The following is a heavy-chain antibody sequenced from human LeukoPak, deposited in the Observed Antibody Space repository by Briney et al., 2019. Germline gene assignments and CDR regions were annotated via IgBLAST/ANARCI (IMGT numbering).Heavy chain of an antibody. Sequence: ASVKVSCKASGYAFTSYGISWVRQAPGQGLEWMGWISAYNGNTNYAQKLQGRVTMTTDTSTSTAYMELRSLRSDDTAVYYCARDEAPTYYDFWSGYYDYWGQGTLVTVSS. J-gene: IGHJ4*02. D-gene: IGHD3-3*01. CDR1: GYAFTSYG. CDR2: ISAYNGNT. V-gene: IGHV1-18*01. CDR3: ARDEAPTYYDFWSGYYDY.